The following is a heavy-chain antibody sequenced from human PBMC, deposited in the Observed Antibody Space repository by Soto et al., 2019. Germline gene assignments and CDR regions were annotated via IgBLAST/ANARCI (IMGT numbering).Heavy chain of an antibody. Sequence: GGSLRLSCAASGFTFSSYSMNWVRQAPGKGLGWVSYISSSSSTIYYADSVKGRFTISRDNAKNSLYLQMNSLRAEDTAVYYCARGGDTAMVIMYYYYMDVWGKGTTVTVSS. D-gene: IGHD5-18*01. CDR1: GFTFSSYS. CDR2: ISSSSSTI. V-gene: IGHV3-48*01. J-gene: IGHJ6*03. CDR3: ARGGDTAMVIMYYYYMDV.